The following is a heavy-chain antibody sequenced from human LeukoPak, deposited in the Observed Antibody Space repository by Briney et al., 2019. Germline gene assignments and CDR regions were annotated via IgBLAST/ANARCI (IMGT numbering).Heavy chain of an antibody. CDR2: ISYDGSNK. CDR3: AKGYYDSSGYPFDY. Sequence: GGSLRLSCAASGFTFSSYAMHWVRQAPGKGLEWVAVISYDGSNKYYADSVKGRFTISRDNSKNTLYLQMNSLRAEDTAVYYCAKGYYDSSGYPFDYWGQGTLVTVSS. J-gene: IGHJ4*02. V-gene: IGHV3-30*04. CDR1: GFTFSSYA. D-gene: IGHD3-22*01.